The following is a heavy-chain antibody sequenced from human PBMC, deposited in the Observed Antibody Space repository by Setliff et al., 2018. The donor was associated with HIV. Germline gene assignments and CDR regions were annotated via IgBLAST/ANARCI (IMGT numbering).Heavy chain of an antibody. Sequence: PSETLSLTCAVYGGSFSGYYWSWTRQPPGKGLEWIGEIHYSGSTNYSPSLKSRVTISVDTSKNQFSLRLNSVIAADTAVYYCARKTEYYYDTSGFNPYAFDNWGQGTLVTVS. CDR3: ARKTEYYYDTSGFNPYAFDN. CDR1: GGSFSGYY. V-gene: IGHV4-34*01. CDR2: IHYSGST. J-gene: IGHJ4*02. D-gene: IGHD3-22*01.